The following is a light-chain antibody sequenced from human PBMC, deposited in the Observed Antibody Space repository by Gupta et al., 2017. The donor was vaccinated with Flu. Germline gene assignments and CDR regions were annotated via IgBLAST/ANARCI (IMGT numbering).Light chain of an antibody. V-gene: IGKV1-33*01. J-gene: IGKJ4*01. CDR1: QDISNY. CDR3: QQEYTLPLT. CDR2: DAS. Sequence: DIQMTQSPSSLSASVGDRVTITCQASQDISNYLNWYQQKPGKAPKLLIYDASKLETGVPSRFSGSGSGTDFTFTISSLQPEDIATYYCQQEYTLPLTFGGGTKVEIK.